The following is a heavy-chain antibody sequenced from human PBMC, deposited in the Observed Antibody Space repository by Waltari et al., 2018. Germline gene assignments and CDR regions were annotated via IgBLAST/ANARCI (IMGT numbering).Heavy chain of an antibody. CDR2: MSSDGIYK. D-gene: IGHD2-15*01. J-gene: IGHJ4*02. Sequence: QVQLVQSGGGVVQPGRSLRVSCAASGYPCISTSMHWVRQAPGKGLEWVSSMSSDGIYKYYGDSVKGRYTVSRDNSENTLYLQMNSLRAEDTAVYYCARGGGGHLDYWGQGTPVTVSS. CDR1: GYPCISTS. V-gene: IGHV3-33*01. CDR3: ARGGGGHLDY.